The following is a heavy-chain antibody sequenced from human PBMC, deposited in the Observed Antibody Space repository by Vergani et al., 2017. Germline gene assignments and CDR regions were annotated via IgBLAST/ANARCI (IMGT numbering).Heavy chain of an antibody. J-gene: IGHJ5*02. Sequence: QVQLQQWGPGLVKPSQTLSLTCTVSGGSISSGDYYWSWIRQPPGKGLEWIGYIYYSGSTYYNPSLKSRVTISVDTSKNQFSLKLSSVTAADTAVYYCARTRITMVRGVVGWFDPWGQGTLVTVSS. CDR2: IYYSGST. CDR3: ARTRITMVRGVVGWFDP. CDR1: GGSISSGDYY. V-gene: IGHV4-30-4*08. D-gene: IGHD3-10*01.